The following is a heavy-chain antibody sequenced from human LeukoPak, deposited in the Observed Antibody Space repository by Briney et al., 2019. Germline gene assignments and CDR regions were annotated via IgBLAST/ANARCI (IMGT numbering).Heavy chain of an antibody. D-gene: IGHD6-6*01. V-gene: IGHV4-39*07. CDR3: GRVRAGSSFPPVSDAFDI. J-gene: IGHJ3*02. CDR2: IFYSGST. CDR1: SVSISTSNYY. Sequence: SETLSLTCTVSSVSISTSNYYWGWVRQPPGKALEWIGNIFYSGSTYYSPSLKSRVTISVDTSKNQFSLKLSSVTAADTAVYDCGRVRAGSSFPPVSDAFDIWGQGTMVTVSS.